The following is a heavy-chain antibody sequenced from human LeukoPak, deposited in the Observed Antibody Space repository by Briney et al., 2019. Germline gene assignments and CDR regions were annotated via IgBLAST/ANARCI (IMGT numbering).Heavy chain of an antibody. V-gene: IGHV4-39*01. Sequence: SETLSLTCTVSGGSISSSSYYWGLIRQPPGKGLEWIGSIYYSGSTYYNPSLKSQVTISVDTSKNQFSLKLSSVTAADTAVYYCARQLGYCSSTSCYADKVDYWGQGTLVTVSS. CDR3: ARQLGYCSSTSCYADKVDY. CDR1: GGSISSSSYY. D-gene: IGHD2-2*01. CDR2: IYYSGST. J-gene: IGHJ4*02.